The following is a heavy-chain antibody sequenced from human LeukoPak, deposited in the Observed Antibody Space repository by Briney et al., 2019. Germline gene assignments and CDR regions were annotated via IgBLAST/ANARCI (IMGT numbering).Heavy chain of an antibody. V-gene: IGHV4-4*02. D-gene: IGHD6-19*01. Sequence: SGTLSLTCAVSGGSISSSNWWSWVRQPPGKGLEWIGEIYHSGSTNYNPSLKSRVTISVDKSKNQFSLKLSSVTAADTAVYYCARGRIAVAGTFRSYYYGMDVWGQGTTVTVSS. CDR3: ARGRIAVAGTFRSYYYGMDV. CDR2: IYHSGST. CDR1: GGSISSSNW. J-gene: IGHJ6*02.